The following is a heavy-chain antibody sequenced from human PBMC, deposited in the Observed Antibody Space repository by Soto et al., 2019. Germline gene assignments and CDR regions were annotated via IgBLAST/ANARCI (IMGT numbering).Heavy chain of an antibody. V-gene: IGHV5-10-1*01. CDR3: ARYYDFWSGCRYGMDV. D-gene: IGHD3-3*01. Sequence: GESLKISCKGSVYSFTSYWISWVRQMPGKGLEWMGRIDPSDSYTNYSPSFQGHVTISADKSISTAYLQWSSLKASDTAMYYCARYYDFWSGCRYGMDVWGQGTTVTVSS. J-gene: IGHJ6*02. CDR1: VYSFTSYW. CDR2: IDPSDSYT.